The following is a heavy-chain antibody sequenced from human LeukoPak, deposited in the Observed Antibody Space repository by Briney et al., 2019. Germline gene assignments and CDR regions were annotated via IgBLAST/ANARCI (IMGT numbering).Heavy chain of an antibody. Sequence: SETLSLTCAVYGGSFSGYYWSWIRQPPGKGLEWIGEINHSGSTNYNPSLKSRVTISVDTSKSQFSLKLSSVTAADTAVYYCARHGTIFGDWFDPWGQGTLVTVSS. CDR1: GGSFSGYY. V-gene: IGHV4-34*01. D-gene: IGHD3-3*01. CDR3: ARHGTIFGDWFDP. CDR2: INHSGST. J-gene: IGHJ5*02.